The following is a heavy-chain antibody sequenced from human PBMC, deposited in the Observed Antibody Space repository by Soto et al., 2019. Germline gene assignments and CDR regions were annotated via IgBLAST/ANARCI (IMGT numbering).Heavy chain of an antibody. V-gene: IGHV3-30*18. CDR3: AKRGTEKDLDY. CDR2: TSYDGTNK. Sequence: QVQLVESGGGVVQPGRSLRLSCAASGFTFSSYGMHWVRQAPGKGLEWVAATSYDGTNKYYADSVKGRITISRDNSRNTLYLQMSSLRVEDTAVYYCAKRGTEKDLDYWGQGTLVTVSS. J-gene: IGHJ4*02. D-gene: IGHD2-8*02. CDR1: GFTFSSYG.